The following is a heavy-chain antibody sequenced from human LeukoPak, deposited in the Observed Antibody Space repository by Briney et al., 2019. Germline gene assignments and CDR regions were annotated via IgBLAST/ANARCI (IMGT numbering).Heavy chain of an antibody. Sequence: GGSLRLSCAASGFTFSSYSMNWVRQAPGKGLEWVSLIFGSGLGTYYADSVKGRFTISRDNSKNTLYLQMNSLKAEDTALYYCARAMGATTVTFYWYFDLWGRGSPVTVSS. CDR2: IFGSGLGT. D-gene: IGHD4-17*01. V-gene: IGHV3-23*01. J-gene: IGHJ2*01. CDR1: GFTFSSYS. CDR3: ARAMGATTVTFYWYFDL.